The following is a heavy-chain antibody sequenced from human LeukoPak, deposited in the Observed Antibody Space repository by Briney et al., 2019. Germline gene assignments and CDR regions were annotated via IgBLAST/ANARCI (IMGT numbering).Heavy chain of an antibody. D-gene: IGHD3-22*01. Sequence: PSQTLSLTCTVSGGSISSGGYYWSWIRQHPGKGLEWIGYIYYSGSTYYNPSLKSRVTISVDTSKNQFSLKLSSVTAADTAVYYCARHGYYYDSSGYCRWFDPWGQGTLVTVSS. J-gene: IGHJ5*02. CDR1: GGSISSGGYY. CDR3: ARHGYYYDSSGYCRWFDP. V-gene: IGHV4-31*03. CDR2: IYYSGST.